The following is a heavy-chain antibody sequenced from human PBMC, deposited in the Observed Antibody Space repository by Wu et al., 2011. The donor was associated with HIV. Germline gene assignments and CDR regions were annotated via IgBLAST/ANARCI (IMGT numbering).Heavy chain of an antibody. J-gene: IGHJ4*02. CDR3: ARGGDKPN. CDR2: INPIFGTA. V-gene: IGHV1-46*01. Sequence: QLVASLGREVEERPGAVSEGLPCKDDLGYTFSNYYMHWVRQAPGQGLEWMGIINPIFGTANYAQKFQGRVTITTDESTSTAYMELSSLRSEDTAVYYCARGGDKPNWGQGTLVTVSS. D-gene: IGHD2-21*01. CDR1: GYTFSNYY.